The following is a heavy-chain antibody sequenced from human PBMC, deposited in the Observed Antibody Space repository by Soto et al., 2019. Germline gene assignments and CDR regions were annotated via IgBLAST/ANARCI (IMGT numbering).Heavy chain of an antibody. D-gene: IGHD1-26*01. J-gene: IGHJ5*02. CDR1: RDTFTSYY. CDR2: INPHGGST. CDR3: ARSSGGNFGIIIEGTNWFAP. V-gene: IGHV1-46*01. Sequence: GASVKVSCKAPRDTFTSYYINWVLQAPGQGLEWMGVINPHGGSTAYAQKFKGRVTLTRDTSAGTVYMEVSSLTSEDTAMYYCARSSGGNFGIIIEGTNWFAPWGQGTLVTVSS.